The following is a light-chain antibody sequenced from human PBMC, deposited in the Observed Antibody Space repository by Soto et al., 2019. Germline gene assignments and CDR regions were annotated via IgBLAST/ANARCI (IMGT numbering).Light chain of an antibody. CDR1: QSVSSNF. V-gene: IGKV3-20*01. CDR2: GAS. Sequence: EIVLTQSPGTLSLSPGERATLSCKASQSVSSNFLPWYQRKPGQAPRLLIYGASYWATDIPYRFSGSGSGTDFTLTITRLEPEDFAVYYCQQYGTSPPTFGQGTKVEI. J-gene: IGKJ1*01. CDR3: QQYGTSPPT.